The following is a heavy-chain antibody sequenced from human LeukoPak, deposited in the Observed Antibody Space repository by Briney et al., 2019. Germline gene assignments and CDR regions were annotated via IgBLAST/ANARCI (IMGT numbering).Heavy chain of an antibody. J-gene: IGHJ4*02. CDR2: IIPIFGTA. CDR1: GGTFSSYA. Sequence: RASVKVSCKASGGTFSSYAISWVRQAPGQGLEWMGGIIPIFGTANYAQKFQGRVTITTDESTSTAYMELSSLRSEDTAVYYCAYSITMVRGVYYFDYWGQGTLVTVSS. D-gene: IGHD3-10*01. CDR3: AYSITMVRGVYYFDY. V-gene: IGHV1-69*05.